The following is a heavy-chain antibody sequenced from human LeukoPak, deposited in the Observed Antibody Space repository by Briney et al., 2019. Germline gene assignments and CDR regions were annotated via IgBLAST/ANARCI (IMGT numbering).Heavy chain of an antibody. Sequence: PGGSLRLSCAASGFIFSSYTINWVRQAPGKGPEWVSSISSSSSYIHYADSVKGRFTISRDNARNSLYLQMNSLRAEDTAVYYCARDTLASRTTDYWGQGTLVTVSS. CDR3: ARDTLASRTTDY. D-gene: IGHD1-1*01. V-gene: IGHV3-21*01. CDR2: ISSSSSYI. CDR1: GFIFSSYT. J-gene: IGHJ4*02.